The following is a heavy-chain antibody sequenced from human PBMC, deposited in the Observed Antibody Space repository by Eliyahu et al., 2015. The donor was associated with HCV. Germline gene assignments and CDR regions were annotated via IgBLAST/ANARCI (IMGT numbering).Heavy chain of an antibody. Sequence: QVQLQQSGPGLVKPSQTLSLTCAISGDSVPSNSAAWTWIRQSPRRGLEWLGRTFYRSKWSYDYSLSVKSRIAINPDTSKNLLSLQLNSVTPEDTAVYYCAREDYSDSFPNFDLWGQGVQVTVSS. CDR2: TFYRSKWSY. D-gene: IGHD4-11*01. V-gene: IGHV6-1*01. CDR3: AREDYSDSFPNFDL. J-gene: IGHJ4*02. CDR1: GDSVPSNSAA.